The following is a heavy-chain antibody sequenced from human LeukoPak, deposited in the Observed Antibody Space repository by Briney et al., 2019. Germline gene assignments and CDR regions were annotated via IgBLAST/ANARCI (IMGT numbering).Heavy chain of an antibody. CDR3: AKDLNAFGVVITFDY. J-gene: IGHJ4*02. CDR2: IRYDGSNK. D-gene: IGHD3-3*01. CDR1: GFTFSSYG. V-gene: IGHV3-30*02. Sequence: GGSLRLSCAASGFTFSSYGMHWVRQAPGKGLEWVAFIRYDGSNKYYADSVKGRFTISRDNSKNTLYLQMNSLRAEDTAVCYCAKDLNAFGVVITFDYWGQGTLVTVSS.